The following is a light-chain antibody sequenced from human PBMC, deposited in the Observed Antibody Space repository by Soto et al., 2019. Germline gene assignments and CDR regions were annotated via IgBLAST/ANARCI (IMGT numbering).Light chain of an antibody. V-gene: IGLV2-14*01. J-gene: IGLJ1*01. Sequence: QSVLAQPASVSGAPGQSITISCSGTGNYVGAYNYVSWYQQHPAKAPKLMIYDVSNRPSGVSDRFSGSKSGNTASLTISGLQAEDEADYYCYSYTSSSTYVFGSGTKVTVL. CDR2: DVS. CDR1: GNYVGAYNY. CDR3: YSYTSSSTYV.